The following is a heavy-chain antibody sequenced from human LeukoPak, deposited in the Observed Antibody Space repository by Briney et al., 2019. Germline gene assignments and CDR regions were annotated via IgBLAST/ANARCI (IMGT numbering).Heavy chain of an antibody. Sequence: SETLSLTCTVSGGSISSSSYYWGWIRQPPGKGLEWIGSIYYSGSTYYNPSLKSRVTISVDTSKNQFSLKLSSVTAADTAVYYCARVYGWELQFDPWGQGTLVTVSS. CDR3: ARVYGWELQFDP. CDR1: GGSISSSSYY. V-gene: IGHV4-39*07. J-gene: IGHJ5*02. D-gene: IGHD1-26*01. CDR2: IYYSGST.